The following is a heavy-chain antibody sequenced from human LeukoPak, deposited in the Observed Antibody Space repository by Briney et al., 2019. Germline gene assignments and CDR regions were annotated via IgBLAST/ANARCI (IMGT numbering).Heavy chain of an antibody. V-gene: IGHV3-66*01. CDR1: GFTVSSNY. CDR2: IYSGGST. D-gene: IGHD3-10*01. Sequence: PGGSLRLSCAASGFTVSSNYMSWVRQAPGKGLEWVSVIYSGGSTYYADSVKGRFTISRDNSKNTLYLQMNSLRAEDTAVYYCARDLPDYYGSGSYWGQGTLVTVSS. J-gene: IGHJ4*02. CDR3: ARDLPDYYGSGSY.